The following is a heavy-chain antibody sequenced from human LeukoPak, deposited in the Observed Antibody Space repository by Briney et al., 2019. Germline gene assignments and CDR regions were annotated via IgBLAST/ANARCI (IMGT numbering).Heavy chain of an antibody. CDR1: RFTFSSYA. CDR2: INSNGGST. D-gene: IGHD3-10*01. J-gene: IGHJ6*03. V-gene: IGHV3-64*01. Sequence: GGSLRLSCAASRFTFSSYAMHWVRQTPGKGLEYVPGINSNGGSTHYANSVKGRFTISRDNAKNSLYLQMNSLRAEDTAVYYCARGVGGSGSYYNNAAGVRGYYYYMDVWGKGTTVTVSS. CDR3: ARGVGGSGSYYNNAAGVRGYYYYMDV.